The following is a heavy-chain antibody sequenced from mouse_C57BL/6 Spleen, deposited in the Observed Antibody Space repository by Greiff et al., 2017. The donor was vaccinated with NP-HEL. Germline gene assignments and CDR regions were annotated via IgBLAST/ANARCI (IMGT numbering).Heavy chain of an antibody. J-gene: IGHJ2*01. V-gene: IGHV1-69*01. CDR1: GYTFTSYW. Sequence: QVQLQQPGAELVMPGASVKLSCKASGYTFTSYWMHWVKQRPGQGLEWIGEIDPSDSYTNYNQKFKGKSTLTVDKSSSTAYMQLSSLTSDDSAVYYCARRTGTLSFTGLDYWGQGTTLTVSS. D-gene: IGHD4-1*01. CDR2: IDPSDSYT. CDR3: ARRTGTLSFTGLDY.